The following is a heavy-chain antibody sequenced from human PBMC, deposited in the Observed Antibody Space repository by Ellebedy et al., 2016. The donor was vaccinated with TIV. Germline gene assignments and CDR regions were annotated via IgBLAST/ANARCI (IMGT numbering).Heavy chain of an antibody. CDR3: ARDQWLGRAYYFDY. CDR1: GFTFSNYW. V-gene: IGHV3-7*01. D-gene: IGHD6-19*01. Sequence: GESLKISCEASGFTFSNYWMTWVRQAPGKGLEWVANIKQDGSEKYYVDSVKGRFSISRDNAKNSLYLQMNSLRPEDTDVYYCARDQWLGRAYYFDYWGQGTLLTVSS. CDR2: IKQDGSEK. J-gene: IGHJ4*02.